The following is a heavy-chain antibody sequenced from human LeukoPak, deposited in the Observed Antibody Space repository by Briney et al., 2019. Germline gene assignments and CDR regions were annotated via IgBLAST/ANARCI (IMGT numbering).Heavy chain of an antibody. CDR2: LYYGVNT. Sequence: SETLSLTCTVSGDSVTTTNFYWGWIRQAPGKGLEWIGSLYYGVNTYYKPSLKNRVTISVDTSLNQFSLILTSVTAADTGVYYCARLRVQQLASSYYMDVWGKGTTVTVSS. CDR1: GDSVTTTNFY. V-gene: IGHV4-39*01. CDR3: ARLRVQQLASSYYMDV. J-gene: IGHJ6*03. D-gene: IGHD6-13*01.